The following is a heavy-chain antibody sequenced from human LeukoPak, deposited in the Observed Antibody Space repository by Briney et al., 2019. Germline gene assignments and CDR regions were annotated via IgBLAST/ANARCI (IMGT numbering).Heavy chain of an antibody. CDR2: IKSKTDGGTT. CDR1: GGSISSYY. CDR3: AKDSPVATR. Sequence: PSETLSLTCTVSGGSISSYYWSWIRQPPGKEREWIGRIKSKTDGGTTDYAAPVKGRFTISRDDSKNTLYLQMNSLKTEDTAVYYCAKDSPVATRWGQGTLVTVSS. D-gene: IGHD2-15*01. J-gene: IGHJ4*02. V-gene: IGHV3-15*01.